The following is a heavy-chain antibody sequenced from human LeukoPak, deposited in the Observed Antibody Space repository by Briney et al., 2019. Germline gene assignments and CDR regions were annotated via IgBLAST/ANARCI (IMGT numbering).Heavy chain of an antibody. CDR1: GGSISDFY. J-gene: IGHJ2*01. Sequence: PSETLSLTCTVSGGSISDFYWSWLRKPAGEDLEWIGRMDAIGSFNYNPYLTSRVTMSVDPSKSQVSLTLKSVTAADTAVYFCARGAGGGWYFDLWGRGTLVIVSS. CDR2: MDAIGSF. V-gene: IGHV4-4*07. D-gene: IGHD3-16*01. CDR3: ARGAGGGWYFDL.